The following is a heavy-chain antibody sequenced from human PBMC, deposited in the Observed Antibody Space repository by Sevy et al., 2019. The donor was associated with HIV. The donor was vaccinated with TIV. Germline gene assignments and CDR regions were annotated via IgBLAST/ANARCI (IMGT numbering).Heavy chain of an antibody. J-gene: IGHJ4*02. Sequence: GGSLILSCAASGFTFRRYSMNWVRQAPGKGLEWVSSISSSSSYIYYTDSVKGRFTISRDNAKNSLYLQMNSLRAEDTAVYYCVRDGGCSSTSCLLYFDYWGQGTLVTVSS. V-gene: IGHV3-21*01. CDR3: VRDGGCSSTSCLLYFDY. D-gene: IGHD2-2*01. CDR2: ISSSSSYI. CDR1: GFTFRRYS.